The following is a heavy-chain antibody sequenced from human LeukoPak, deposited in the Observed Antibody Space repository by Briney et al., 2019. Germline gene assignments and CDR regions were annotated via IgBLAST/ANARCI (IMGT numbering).Heavy chain of an antibody. CDR3: AKDGSSGYYYRGFDY. CDR2: ISYDGSNK. V-gene: IGHV3-30*18. Sequence: GGSLRLSCAASGFTFSSYGMHWVRQAPGKGLEWVAVISYDGSNKYYADSVKGRFTISRDNSKNTLYLQMNSLRAEDTAVYYCAKDGSSGYYYRGFDYWGQGTLVTVSS. D-gene: IGHD3-22*01. CDR1: GFTFSSYG. J-gene: IGHJ4*02.